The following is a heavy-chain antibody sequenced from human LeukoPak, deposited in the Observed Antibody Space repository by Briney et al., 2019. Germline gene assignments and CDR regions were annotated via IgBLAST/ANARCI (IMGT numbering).Heavy chain of an antibody. V-gene: IGHV3-21*04. J-gene: IGHJ4*02. CDR1: GFTFSTYT. Sequence: GGSLRLSYAASGFTFSTYTMNWVSQAPGKGLEWVSTISSSSSYIYYGDSVKGRFTIPRDNAKNSLYLQMNNLRAEDTAVYYCAKGQLGYCSGVICYPFDYWGQGTVVTVSP. CDR3: AKGQLGYCSGVICYPFDY. D-gene: IGHD2-15*01. CDR2: ISSSSSYI.